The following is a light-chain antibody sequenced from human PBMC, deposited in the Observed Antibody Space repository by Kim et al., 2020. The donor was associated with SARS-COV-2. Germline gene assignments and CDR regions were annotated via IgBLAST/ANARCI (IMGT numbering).Light chain of an antibody. J-gene: IGLJ1*01. CDR1: TSDVGAYHY. CDR2: DFT. Sequence: QSALTQPASVSGSPGQSITFSCNATTSDVGAYHYVSWFQQHPGKAPKLIIYDFTKWPSGLSNRFSGSKSGNTASLTISGLQAEDEADYYCSSYTSTSAVFGTGTKVTVL. V-gene: IGLV2-14*03. CDR3: SSYTSTSAV.